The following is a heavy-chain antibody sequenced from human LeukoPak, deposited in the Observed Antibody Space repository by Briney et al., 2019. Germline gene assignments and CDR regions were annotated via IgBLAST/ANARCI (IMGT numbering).Heavy chain of an antibody. CDR3: ARSSRDALDY. CDR2: ISYDGSNK. V-gene: IGHV3-30*03. D-gene: IGHD2-2*01. J-gene: IGHJ4*02. Sequence: PGGSLRLSCAASGFTFSSYGMHWVRQAPGKGLEWVALISYDGSNKYSADSVKGRFTISRDNSKNTLYLQMNSLRAEDTAVYYCARSSRDALDYWGQGTPVTVSS. CDR1: GFTFSSYG.